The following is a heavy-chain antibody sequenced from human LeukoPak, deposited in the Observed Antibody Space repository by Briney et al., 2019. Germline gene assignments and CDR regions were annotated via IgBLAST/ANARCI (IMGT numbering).Heavy chain of an antibody. CDR3: ARDLQYYDILTGSTPPYNWFDP. V-gene: IGHV4-31*03. CDR1: GGSISSGGYY. J-gene: IGHJ5*02. CDR2: IYYSGST. Sequence: SQTLSLTCTVSGGSISSGGYYWSRIRQHPGKGLEWIGYIYYSGSTYYNPSLKSRVTISVDTSKNQFSLKLSSVTAADTAVYYCARDLQYYDILTGSTPPYNWFDPWGQGTLVAVSS. D-gene: IGHD3-9*01.